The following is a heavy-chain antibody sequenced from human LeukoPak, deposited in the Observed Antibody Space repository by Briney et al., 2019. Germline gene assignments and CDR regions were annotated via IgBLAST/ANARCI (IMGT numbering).Heavy chain of an antibody. D-gene: IGHD1-26*01. Sequence: GGSLRVSCAASGFTFSSYGMHWVRQAPGKGLEWVAVISYDGSNKYYADSVKGRFTISRDNSKNTLYLQMNSLRAEDTAVYYCAKTLRVGYYYYYMDVWGKGTTVTVSS. CDR2: ISYDGSNK. V-gene: IGHV3-30*18. CDR1: GFTFSSYG. CDR3: AKTLRVGYYYYYMDV. J-gene: IGHJ6*03.